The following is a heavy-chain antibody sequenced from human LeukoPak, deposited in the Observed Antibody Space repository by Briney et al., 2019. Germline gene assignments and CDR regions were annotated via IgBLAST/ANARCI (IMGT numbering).Heavy chain of an antibody. CDR3: ARDMGYYDSNNAFDI. Sequence: AASVKVSCKASGGTFSSYAISWVRQAPGQGLEWMGGTIPIFGTANYAQKFQGRVTITADESTSTAYMELSSLRSEDTAVYYCARDMGYYDSNNAFDIWGQGTMVTVSS. CDR2: TIPIFGTA. V-gene: IGHV1-69*01. CDR1: GGTFSSYA. D-gene: IGHD3-22*01. J-gene: IGHJ3*02.